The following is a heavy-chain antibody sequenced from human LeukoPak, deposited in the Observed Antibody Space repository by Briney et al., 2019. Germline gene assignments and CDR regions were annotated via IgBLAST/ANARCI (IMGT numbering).Heavy chain of an antibody. Sequence: KPSATLSLTCAVYGGSFSGYYWSWIRQPPGKGLEWIGEINHSGNTNYNSSLKSRVTISVDTSKNQFSLKLSSVTAADTAVYYCARAGAVAVGIWGQGILVTVSS. CDR1: GGSFSGYY. CDR2: INHSGNT. CDR3: ARAGAVAVGI. V-gene: IGHV4-34*01. J-gene: IGHJ4*02. D-gene: IGHD6-19*01.